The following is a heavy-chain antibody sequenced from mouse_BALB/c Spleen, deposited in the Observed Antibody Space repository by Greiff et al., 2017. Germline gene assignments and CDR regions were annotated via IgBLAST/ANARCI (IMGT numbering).Heavy chain of an antibody. Sequence: VQLQQSGAELVKPGASVKLSCTASGFNIKDSYMHWVKQRPEQGLEWIGRIDPANGNTKYDPKFQGKATITADASSNTAYLQLSSLTSEDTAVYYGARDFDYWGQGTTLTVSA. CDR3: ARDFDY. V-gene: IGHV14-3*02. J-gene: IGHJ2*01. CDR1: GFNIKDSY. CDR2: IDPANGNT.